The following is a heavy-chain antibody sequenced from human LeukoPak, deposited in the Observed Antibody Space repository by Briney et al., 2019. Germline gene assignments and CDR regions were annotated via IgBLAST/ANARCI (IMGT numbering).Heavy chain of an antibody. CDR1: GFTFSDYY. V-gene: IGHV3-11*04. Sequence: PGGSLRLSCAASGFTFSDYYMSWLRQAPGQGLEWVSYVSSSGSTIYYADSVKGRFTISRDNAKNPLYLQMNSLRAEDTAVYYCARDFTMVRGVIGYWGQGTLVTVSS. CDR2: VSSSGSTI. CDR3: ARDFTMVRGVIGY. D-gene: IGHD3-10*01. J-gene: IGHJ4*02.